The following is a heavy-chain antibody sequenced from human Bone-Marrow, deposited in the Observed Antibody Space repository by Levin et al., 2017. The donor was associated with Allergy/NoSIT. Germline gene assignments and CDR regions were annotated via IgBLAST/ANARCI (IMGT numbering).Heavy chain of an antibody. CDR2: IIPIYGTG. CDR3: ARLGNCGADCCLVYGMDA. CDR1: GGTFSNYA. Sequence: GASVKVSCKASGGTFSNYAISWVRQAPGQGLEWMGGIIPIYGTGNYAQKFQGRITITADKSTNTAYMELSSLRSEDTAVYYCARLGNCGADCCLVYGMDAWGQGTTVIVSS. D-gene: IGHD2-21*02. V-gene: IGHV1-69*06. J-gene: IGHJ6*02.